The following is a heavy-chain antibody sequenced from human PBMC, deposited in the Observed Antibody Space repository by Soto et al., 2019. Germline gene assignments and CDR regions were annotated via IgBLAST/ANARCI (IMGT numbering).Heavy chain of an antibody. V-gene: IGHV4-4*07. J-gene: IGHJ4*02. CDR2: IYSGGST. CDR1: GGSISQYY. D-gene: IGHD3-10*01. Sequence: QVQLQESGPGLVKPSETLSLSCGVSGGSISQYYWSWIRQPAGKGLEGIGRIYSGGSTNYNPSLEIRVNISVETSKKKLSLKLSSVTAEYTAVYYCARGPGGFRDFSLDYWGQGNLVTVSS. CDR3: ARGPGGFRDFSLDY.